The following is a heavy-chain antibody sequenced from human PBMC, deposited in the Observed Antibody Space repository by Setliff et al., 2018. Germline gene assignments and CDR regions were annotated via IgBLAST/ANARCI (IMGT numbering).Heavy chain of an antibody. CDR1: GYTFTRNG. CDR3: ASSVDYYDRSGYPYAMDV. CDR2: ISVYNGNT. V-gene: IGHV1-18*01. J-gene: IGHJ6*02. D-gene: IGHD3-22*01. Sequence: VKVSCKASGYTFTRNGINWVRQAPGQGLEWMGWISVYNGNTHYAQKFQGRVTMTTDTSTTTAYMDLRSLRSDDTAIYYCASSVDYYDRSGYPYAMDVWGQGTTVTVSS.